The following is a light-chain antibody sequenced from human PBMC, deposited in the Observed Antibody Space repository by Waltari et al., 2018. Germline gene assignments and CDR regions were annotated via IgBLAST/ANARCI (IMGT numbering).Light chain of an antibody. CDR1: QSVSSSY. Sequence: EIVLTQSPGTLSLSPGERATLSCRASQSVSSSYLAWYQQKPGQAPRLLIYATSSRATGIPDRFSGSGSGTDFTLTISRLEPEDFAVYYCHHYGSLWTFGQGTKVEIK. CDR3: HHYGSLWT. V-gene: IGKV3-20*01. CDR2: ATS. J-gene: IGKJ1*01.